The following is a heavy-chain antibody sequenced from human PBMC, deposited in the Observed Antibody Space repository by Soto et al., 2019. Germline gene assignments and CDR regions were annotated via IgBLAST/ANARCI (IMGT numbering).Heavy chain of an antibody. CDR3: ARDAVGATHFDY. J-gene: IGHJ4*02. D-gene: IGHD1-26*01. CDR1: SISTYY. Sequence: PWETLSLTCTVDSISTYYWNWIRHPPGKGLEWIGYIYYMGRTNYNSSLKSRVTMSIDTSKNQFSLKLSSVTAADTAIYYCARDAVGATHFDYWGQGAPVTVSS. CDR2: IYYMGRT. V-gene: IGHV4-59*01.